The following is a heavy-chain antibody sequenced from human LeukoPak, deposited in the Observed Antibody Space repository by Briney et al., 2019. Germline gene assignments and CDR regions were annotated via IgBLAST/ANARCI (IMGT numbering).Heavy chain of an antibody. Sequence: ASVKVSCKASGYTFSSYDISWVRQAPGQGLEWMGWISAYNGNTNYAQKLQGRVTMTTDTSMSTAYLELRSLRSDDMAVYYCARDRAYGYITVWDFDYWGQGTLVTVSS. CDR3: ARDRAYGYITVWDFDY. V-gene: IGHV1-18*03. CDR2: ISAYNGNT. D-gene: IGHD6-19*01. J-gene: IGHJ4*02. CDR1: GYTFSSYD.